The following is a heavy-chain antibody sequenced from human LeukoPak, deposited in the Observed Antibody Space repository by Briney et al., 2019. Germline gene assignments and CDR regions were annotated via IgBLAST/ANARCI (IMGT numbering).Heavy chain of an antibody. CDR1: GGSISSGGYY. CDR2: IYDSGST. V-gene: IGHV4-31*03. Sequence: PSETLSLTCTVSGGSISSGGYYWSWIRQHPGKGLEWIGYIYDSGSTYYNPSLKSRVTISVDTSKNQFSLKLSSVTAADTAVYYCARVVRGGVVPAAIYFDYWGQGTLVTVSS. D-gene: IGHD2-2*01. J-gene: IGHJ4*02. CDR3: ARVVRGGVVPAAIYFDY.